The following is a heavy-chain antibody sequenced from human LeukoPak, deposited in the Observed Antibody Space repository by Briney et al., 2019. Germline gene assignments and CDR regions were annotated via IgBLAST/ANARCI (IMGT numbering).Heavy chain of an antibody. J-gene: IGHJ5*02. CDR2: IYSGGET. Sequence: GGSLRLSCAASGFTVSNYFMSWFRKAPGKGLEWVSVIYSGGETHHADSVKGRFTLSRDTSKNTLFLQMNNLRVEDTAVYYCTRDPDAWGQGTLVTVSS. V-gene: IGHV3-66*01. CDR3: TRDPDA. CDR1: GFTVSNYF.